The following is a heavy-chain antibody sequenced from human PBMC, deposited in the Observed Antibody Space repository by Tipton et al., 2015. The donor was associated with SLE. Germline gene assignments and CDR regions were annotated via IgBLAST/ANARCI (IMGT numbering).Heavy chain of an antibody. J-gene: IGHJ6*03. V-gene: IGHV4-4*02. Sequence: TLSLTCAVSGASISSGHWWSWVRQPPGKGLEWIGYIFRSGNAYYNPPLKNRVTISVDMSKNQFSLKLSSVTAADTAIYYCATLAVGSDKNYYYYYMDVWGKGTSVTVSS. CDR1: GASISSGHW. CDR2: IFRSGNA. D-gene: IGHD2-21*01. CDR3: ATLAVGSDKNYYYYYMDV.